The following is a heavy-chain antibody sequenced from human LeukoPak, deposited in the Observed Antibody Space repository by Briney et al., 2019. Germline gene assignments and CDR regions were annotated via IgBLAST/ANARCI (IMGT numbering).Heavy chain of an antibody. V-gene: IGHV3-21*01. J-gene: IGHJ5*02. CDR1: GFTFSSYS. CDR3: ASQACSSTSCSAVDP. Sequence: GGSLRLSCAASGFTFSSYSMNWVRQAPGKGLEWVSSISSSSSYIYYADSVKGRFTISRDNAKNSLYLQMSSLRAEDTAVYYCASQACSSTSCSAVDPWGQGTLVTVSS. CDR2: ISSSSSYI. D-gene: IGHD2-2*01.